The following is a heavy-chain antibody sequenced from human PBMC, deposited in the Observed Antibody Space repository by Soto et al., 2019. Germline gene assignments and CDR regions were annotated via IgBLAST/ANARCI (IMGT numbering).Heavy chain of an antibody. Sequence: QVQLVQSGAEVKKPGSSVKVSCKASGGTFRSYALSWVRQAPGQGLEWMGGIIPIFGTANYAQKFQGRVTMTADKSTSTADMEMSSLRSEDTAVYYCARVSRVQQLVRGYFDYWGQGTLVTFSS. CDR3: ARVSRVQQLVRGYFDY. J-gene: IGHJ4*02. CDR1: GGTFRSYA. V-gene: IGHV1-69*06. CDR2: IIPIFGTA. D-gene: IGHD6-6*01.